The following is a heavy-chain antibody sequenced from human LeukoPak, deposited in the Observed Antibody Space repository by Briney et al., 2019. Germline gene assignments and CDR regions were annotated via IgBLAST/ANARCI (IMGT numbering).Heavy chain of an antibody. CDR3: AKAYYYDSSGYWVDY. Sequence: GRSLRLSCAASGFMFSSYGMHWVRQAPGKGLEWVANMKQDGSEKYYVDSVKGRFTISRDNAKNSLYLQMNSLRAEDTAVYYCAKAYYYDSSGYWVDYWGQGTLVTVSS. D-gene: IGHD3-22*01. CDR1: GFMFSSYG. V-gene: IGHV3-7*01. J-gene: IGHJ4*02. CDR2: MKQDGSEK.